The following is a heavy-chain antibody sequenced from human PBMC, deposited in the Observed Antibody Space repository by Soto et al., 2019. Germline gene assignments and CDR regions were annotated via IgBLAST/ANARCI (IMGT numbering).Heavy chain of an antibody. CDR3: ARVFVVVPAARAYYYYYMDV. Sequence: PGGSLRPSCAASGLTFSSYSMNWVRQAPGKGLEWVSYISSSSSTIYYADSVKGRFTISRDNAKNALFLQMNSLTVEDTAVYYCARVFVVVPAARAYYYYYMDVWGKGTTVTVSS. CDR1: GLTFSSYS. CDR2: ISSSSSTI. D-gene: IGHD2-2*01. J-gene: IGHJ6*03. V-gene: IGHV3-48*01.